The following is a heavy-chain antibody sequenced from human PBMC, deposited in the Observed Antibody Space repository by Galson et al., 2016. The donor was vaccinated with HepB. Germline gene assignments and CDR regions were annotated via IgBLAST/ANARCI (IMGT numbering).Heavy chain of an antibody. J-gene: IGHJ5*02. Sequence: LRLSCAASGFTFNKSWMTWVRQAPGKRPEWVATINQDGSESTYVDSVKGRFIISRDNAKNSLSLQMNSLRPEDTAVYYCARKKYYYDTSPLGWFDPWGQGTLVTVSS. D-gene: IGHD3-22*01. CDR3: ARKKYYYDTSPLGWFDP. CDR1: GFTFNKSW. CDR2: INQDGSES. V-gene: IGHV3-7*03.